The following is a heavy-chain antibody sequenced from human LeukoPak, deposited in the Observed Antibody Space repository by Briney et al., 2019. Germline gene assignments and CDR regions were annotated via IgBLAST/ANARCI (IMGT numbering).Heavy chain of an antibody. CDR3: ARDSHSSGYLNDAFDI. CDR1: GGSISSSSYH. Sequence: PSETLSLTCTVSGGSISSSSYHWGWIRQPPGKGLEWIGSIYYSGSTYYNPSLKSRVTISVDTSKNQFSLKLSSVTAADTAVYYCARDSHSSGYLNDAFDIWGQGTMVTVSS. D-gene: IGHD3-22*01. J-gene: IGHJ3*02. V-gene: IGHV4-39*07. CDR2: IYYSGST.